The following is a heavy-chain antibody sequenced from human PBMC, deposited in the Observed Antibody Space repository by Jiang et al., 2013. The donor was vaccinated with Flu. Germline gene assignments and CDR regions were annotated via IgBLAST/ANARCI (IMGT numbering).Heavy chain of an antibody. D-gene: IGHD1-7*01. CDR1: GESVSSNSAS. J-gene: IGHJ5*02. CDR2: TYYHSTWYN. CDR3: ARDFVLPGNYRGLDP. V-gene: IGHV6-1*01. Sequence: SQTLSLTCVISGESVSSNSASWNWIRQSPSRGLEWLGRTYYHSTWYNDHGSAVKSRINIDADTSKNHVSLQLRSVTPEDTAVYYCARDFVLPGNYRGLDPWGQGTLVIVSS.